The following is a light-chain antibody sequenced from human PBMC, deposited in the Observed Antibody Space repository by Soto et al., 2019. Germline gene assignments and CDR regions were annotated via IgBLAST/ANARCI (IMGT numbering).Light chain of an antibody. CDR3: QQRQYWPPIT. CDR2: DAS. V-gene: IGKV3-11*01. J-gene: IGKJ1*01. CDR1: LDVNSY. Sequence: VLTQSPATLSLSPGERATLSCRASLDVNSYLAWYQQKPGQAPRLLIYDASNRAAGIPARFSGSGSGTDFTLTISSLEPEDFAIYYCQQRQYWPPITFGQGTKVDIK.